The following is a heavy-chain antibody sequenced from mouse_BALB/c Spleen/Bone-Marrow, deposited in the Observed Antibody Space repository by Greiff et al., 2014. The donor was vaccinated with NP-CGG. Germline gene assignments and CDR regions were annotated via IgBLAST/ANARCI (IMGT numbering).Heavy chain of an antibody. CDR1: GFSLTSYG. Sequence: VKLMESGPGLVAPSQSLSITCTVSGFSLTSYGVHWVRQPPGKGLEWLGVIWASGSTNYYSALMSRLSISKDNSKSQVFLKMNSLQTDDTAMYYCARDLRYDWYFDVWGAGTTVTVSS. CDR3: ARDLRYDWYFDV. CDR2: IWASGST. D-gene: IGHD2-14*01. J-gene: IGHJ1*01. V-gene: IGHV2-9*02.